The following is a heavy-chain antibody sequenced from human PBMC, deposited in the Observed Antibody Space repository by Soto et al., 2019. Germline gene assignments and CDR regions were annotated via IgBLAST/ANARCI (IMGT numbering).Heavy chain of an antibody. CDR3: ARDRLSNYYYYGMDV. V-gene: IGHV4-59*01. D-gene: IGHD6-25*01. CDR2: IYYSGST. Sequence: SETLSLTCTVSGGSISSDYWSWIRQPPGKGLEWIGYIYYSGSTNYNPSLKSRVTISVDTSKNQFSLKLSSVTAADTAVDYCARDRLSNYYYYGMDVWGQGTTVTVSS. J-gene: IGHJ6*02. CDR1: GGSISSDY.